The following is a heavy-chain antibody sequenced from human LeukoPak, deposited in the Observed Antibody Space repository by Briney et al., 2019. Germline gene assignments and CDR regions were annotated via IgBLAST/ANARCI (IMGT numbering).Heavy chain of an antibody. D-gene: IGHD2-15*01. Sequence: ASVKVSCKASGYTFTSYDISWVRQAPGQGLEWMGWISAYNGNTNYAQKLQGRVTMTTDTSTSTAYMELRSLRSDDTAVYYCAREDIVVVVAATRTEHYYYYYGMDVWGQGTTVTVSS. CDR2: ISAYNGNT. V-gene: IGHV1-18*01. CDR3: AREDIVVVVAATRTEHYYYYYGMDV. J-gene: IGHJ6*02. CDR1: GYTFTSYD.